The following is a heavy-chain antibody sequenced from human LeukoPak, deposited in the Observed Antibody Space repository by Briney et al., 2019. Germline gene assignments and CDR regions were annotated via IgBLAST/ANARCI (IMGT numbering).Heavy chain of an antibody. CDR1: GGTFSSYA. D-gene: IGHD2/OR15-2a*01. V-gene: IGHV1-69*04. CDR2: IIPILGIA. CDR3: ARDEGPFPMLT. Sequence: SVKVSCKASGGTFSSYAISWVRQAPGQGLEWMGRIIPILGIANYAQKFQGRVTITADKSTSTAYMELSSLRSEDTAVYYCARDEGPFPMLTWGQGTLVTVSS. J-gene: IGHJ5*02.